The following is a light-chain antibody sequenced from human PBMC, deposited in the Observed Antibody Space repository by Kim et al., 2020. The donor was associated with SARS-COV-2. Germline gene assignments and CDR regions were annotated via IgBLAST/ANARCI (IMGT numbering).Light chain of an antibody. J-gene: IGKJ4*01. CDR1: QAISSA. V-gene: IGKV1-13*02. CDR2: GAS. CDR3: QHFDSYPLT. Sequence: ASVGDRVTSTCRASQAISSALAWYQQKPGRPPKLLIYGASNLESGVPSSFSGSGSGTDFTLTISSLQPENFATYYCQHFDSYPLTFGGGTKVDIK.